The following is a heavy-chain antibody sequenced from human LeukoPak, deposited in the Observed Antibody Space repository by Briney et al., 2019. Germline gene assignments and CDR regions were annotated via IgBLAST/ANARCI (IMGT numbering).Heavy chain of an antibody. CDR2: TYYRSKWYN. J-gene: IGHJ4*02. Sequence: SQTLSLTCAISGDSVSSNSAAWNWIRQSPSRGLEWLGRTYYRSKWYNDYAVSVKSRITINPDTSKNQFSLQLNSVTPEDTAVYYCARETDNYYDSSGYWSEGFDYWGQGTLVTVSS. V-gene: IGHV6-1*01. D-gene: IGHD3-22*01. CDR1: GDSVSSNSAA. CDR3: ARETDNYYDSSGYWSEGFDY.